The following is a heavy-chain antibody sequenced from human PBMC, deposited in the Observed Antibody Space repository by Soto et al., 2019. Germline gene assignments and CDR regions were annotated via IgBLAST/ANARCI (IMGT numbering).Heavy chain of an antibody. V-gene: IGHV3-33*01. CDR1: GFTFSSYG. CDR2: IWYDGSNK. Sequence: GGSLRLSCAASGFTFSSYGMHWVRQAPGKGLEWVAVIWYDGSNKYYADSVKGRFTISRDNSKNTLYLQMNSLRAEDTAVYYCAGGIRGDYTFDYWGQGTLVTVSS. D-gene: IGHD2-21*02. CDR3: AGGIRGDYTFDY. J-gene: IGHJ4*02.